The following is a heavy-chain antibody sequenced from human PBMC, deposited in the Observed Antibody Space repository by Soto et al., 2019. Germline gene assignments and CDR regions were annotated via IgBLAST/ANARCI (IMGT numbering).Heavy chain of an antibody. CDR2: ISANNGNT. Sequence: QVQLVQSGAEVRKPGASVKVSCKASGYTFPNYGIIWVRQAPGQGLEWMAWISANNGNTKYAQKFQDRVTMTTDTSTTTAYMDLRSLRSDDTAVYYCARLKQLVFMDVWGQGTTVTVSS. CDR1: GYTFPNYG. D-gene: IGHD6-13*01. J-gene: IGHJ6*02. V-gene: IGHV1-18*01. CDR3: ARLKQLVFMDV.